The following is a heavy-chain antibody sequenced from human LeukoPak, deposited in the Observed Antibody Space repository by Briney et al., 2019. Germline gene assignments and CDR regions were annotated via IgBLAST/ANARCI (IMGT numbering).Heavy chain of an antibody. CDR1: GGSVSDYY. D-gene: IGHD4-23*01. V-gene: IGHV4-59*02. CDR3: ARGPTTVVRTFDH. CDR2: IYHTGST. J-gene: IGHJ4*02. Sequence: SETLSLTCTISGGSVSDYYWSWIRQSPGKGLEWIGYIYHTGSTNYNPSLKSRVTMSVDTSKNQFSLNLSSVTAADTAVYYCARGPTTVVRTFDHWGQGTLVTVSS.